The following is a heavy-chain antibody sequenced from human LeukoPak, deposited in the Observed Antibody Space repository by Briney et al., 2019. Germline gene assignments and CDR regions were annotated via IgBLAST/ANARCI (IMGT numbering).Heavy chain of an antibody. V-gene: IGHV4-59*01. CDR3: ARVGRGDYTWGSYSCDH. CDR2: ISYSGNT. J-gene: IGHJ4*02. Sequence: SETLSLTCTVSGDSISSYHWGWIRQPPGKGLEWIGYISYSGNTNYNPSLKSRVTISVDTSKNQFSLKLSSVTAADTAVYYCARVGRGDYTWGSYSCDHWGQGTLVTVSS. D-gene: IGHD3-16*01. CDR1: GDSISSYH.